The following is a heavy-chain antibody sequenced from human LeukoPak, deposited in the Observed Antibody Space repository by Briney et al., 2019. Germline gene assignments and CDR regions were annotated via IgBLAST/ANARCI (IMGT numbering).Heavy chain of an antibody. CDR3: ARVAGSADY. V-gene: IGHV1-8*02. CDR2: MNPNSGYT. J-gene: IGHJ4*02. CDR1: GYTFTGYY. D-gene: IGHD6-19*01. Sequence: ASVKVSCKASGYTFTGYYMHWVRQATGQGLEWMGWMNPNSGYTGSAQKFQGRLTMTRDTSISTAYMELTSLTSEDTAMYYCARVAGSADYWGQGTLVTVSS.